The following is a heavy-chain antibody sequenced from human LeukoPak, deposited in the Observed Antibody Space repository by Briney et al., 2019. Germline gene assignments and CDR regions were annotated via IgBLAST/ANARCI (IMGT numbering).Heavy chain of an antibody. J-gene: IGHJ6*03. Sequence: SETLSLTCAVYGGSFSGYYWSWIRQPPGKGLEWIGEINHSGRTNYNPSLKSRVTISVDTSKNQFSLKLNSVTAADTAVYFCARTTEGGYTYDYFYYYYMDVWGKGTTVTISS. CDR3: ARTTEGGYTYDYFYYYYMDV. CDR1: GGSFSGYY. V-gene: IGHV4-34*01. CDR2: INHSGRT. D-gene: IGHD5-18*01.